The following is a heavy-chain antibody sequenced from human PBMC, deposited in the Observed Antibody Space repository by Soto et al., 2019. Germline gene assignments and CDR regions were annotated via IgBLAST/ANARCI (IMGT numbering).Heavy chain of an antibody. CDR1: GGSLSSSSYY. D-gene: IGHD6-19*01. J-gene: IGHJ6*02. CDR2: IYYSGST. V-gene: IGHV4-39*01. Sequence: PSETLSLTCTVSGGSLSSSSYYWGWIRQPPGKGLEWIGSIYYSGSTYYNPSLKSRVTISVDTSKNQFSLKLSSVTAADTAVYYCASQAGFYYYSGMDVWGQGTTVTVSS. CDR3: ASQAGFYYYSGMDV.